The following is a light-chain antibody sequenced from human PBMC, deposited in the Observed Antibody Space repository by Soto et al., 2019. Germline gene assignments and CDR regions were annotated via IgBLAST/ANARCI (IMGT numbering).Light chain of an antibody. CDR3: ETWDSNTLV. CDR2: LEGSGSY. J-gene: IGLJ2*01. V-gene: IGLV4-60*03. CDR1: SGHSSYI. Sequence: QLVLTQSSSASASLGSSVKLTCTLSSGHSSYIIAWHQQQAGKAPRYLMKLEGSGSYNKGSGVPDRFSGSSSGADRYLTISNLQSEDEADYYCETWDSNTLVFGGGTKLTVL.